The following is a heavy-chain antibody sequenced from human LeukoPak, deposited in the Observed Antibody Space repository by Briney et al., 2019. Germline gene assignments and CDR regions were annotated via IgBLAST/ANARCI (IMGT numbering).Heavy chain of an antibody. D-gene: IGHD3-9*01. CDR3: ARGNDILTGYFEYFDY. J-gene: IGHJ4*02. V-gene: IGHV4-34*01. Sequence: SETLSLTCAVYGGSFSGYYWSWIRQPPGKGLEWIGEINHSGSTNYNPSLKSRVTISVDTYKNQFSLKLSSVTAADTAVYYCARGNDILTGYFEYFDYWGQGTLVTVSS. CDR2: INHSGST. CDR1: GGSFSGYY.